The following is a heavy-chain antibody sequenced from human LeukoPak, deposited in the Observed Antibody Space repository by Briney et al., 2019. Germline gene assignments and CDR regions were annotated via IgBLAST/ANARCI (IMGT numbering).Heavy chain of an antibody. Sequence: PGGSLRLSCAACGFTFSGHAMSWVRQAPGKGLEWVSAISGSRGFTYYADSVKGRFTISRDDSKKTLYLQMNRLRAEDTARYYCAKKGGPDAGTDLFYSWGQGVLVTVSS. J-gene: IGHJ4*02. CDR3: AKKGGPDAGTDLFYS. CDR2: ISGSRGFT. CDR1: GFTFSGHA. D-gene: IGHD3-16*01. V-gene: IGHV3-23*01.